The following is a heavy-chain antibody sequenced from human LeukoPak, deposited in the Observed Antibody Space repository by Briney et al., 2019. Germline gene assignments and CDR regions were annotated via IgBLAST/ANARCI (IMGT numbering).Heavy chain of an antibody. V-gene: IGHV4-4*07. J-gene: IGHJ4*02. D-gene: IGHD3-22*01. CDR3: AREGGTTYYYDSSFDY. CDR1: GGPISSYY. Sequence: SETLSLTCTVSGGPISSYYWSWIRQPAGKGLECIGRIYSTGSTNYNPSLKSRVTMSVDTSENQFSLRLSSVTAADTAVYYCAREGGTTYYYDSSFDYWGQGTLVTVSS. CDR2: IYSTGST.